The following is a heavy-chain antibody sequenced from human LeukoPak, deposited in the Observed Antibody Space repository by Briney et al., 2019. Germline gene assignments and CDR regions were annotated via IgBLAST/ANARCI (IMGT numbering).Heavy chain of an antibody. Sequence: SQTLSLTCTVSGGFISSGSYYWSWIRQPAGKGLEWIGRFYISGSTNYNPSLKSRVTISVDTSKNQFSLKLSSVTAADTAVYXXXXXYDILTGYPSYFDYWGQGTLVTVSS. CDR3: XXXYDILTGYPSYFDY. CDR2: FYISGST. CDR1: GGFISSGSYY. V-gene: IGHV4-61*02. D-gene: IGHD3-9*01. J-gene: IGHJ4*02.